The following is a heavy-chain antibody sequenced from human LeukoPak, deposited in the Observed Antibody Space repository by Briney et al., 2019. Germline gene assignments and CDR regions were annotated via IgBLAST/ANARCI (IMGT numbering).Heavy chain of an antibody. CDR2: INPSGGST. CDR1: GYTFTSYY. D-gene: IGHD5-18*01. Sequence: ASVKVSCKASGYTFTSYYMHWVRQAPGQGLEWMGIINPSGGSTSYAQKFQGRVTMTRDTSTSTVYMELSSLRSEDTAVYYSARVRYSYGHGDYWGQGTLVTVSS. CDR3: ARVRYSYGHGDY. V-gene: IGHV1-46*01. J-gene: IGHJ4*02.